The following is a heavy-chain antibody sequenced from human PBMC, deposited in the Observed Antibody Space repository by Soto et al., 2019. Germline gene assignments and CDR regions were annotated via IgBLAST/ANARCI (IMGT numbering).Heavy chain of an antibody. CDR2: IKQDGSEK. Sequence: GGSLRLSCAASGFTFSSYWMSWVRQAPGRGLEWVANIKQDGSEKYYVDSVKGRFTISRDNAKNSLYLQMNSLRAEDTAVYYWAREADGGYSSFGGGGVWGQGTTVTVSS. J-gene: IGHJ6*02. D-gene: IGHD5-18*01. CDR1: GFTFSSYW. V-gene: IGHV3-7*01. CDR3: AREADGGYSSFGGGGV.